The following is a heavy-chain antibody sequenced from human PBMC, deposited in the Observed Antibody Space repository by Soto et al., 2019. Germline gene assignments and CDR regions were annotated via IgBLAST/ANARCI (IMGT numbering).Heavy chain of an antibody. CDR1: GYTFTGCD. CDR3: ARGDMVRGGY. CDR2: INPNSGGT. J-gene: IGHJ4*02. Sequence: ASVKVSCKSSGYTFTGCDIHWVRQAPGQGLEWMGWINPNSGGTNYAQKFQGRVTMTRDTSISTAYMELSRLRSDDTAVYYCARGDMVRGGYWGQGTLVTVSS. V-gene: IGHV1-2*02. D-gene: IGHD3-10*01.